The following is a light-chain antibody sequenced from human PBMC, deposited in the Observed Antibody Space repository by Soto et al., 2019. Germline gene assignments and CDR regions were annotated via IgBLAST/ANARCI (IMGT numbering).Light chain of an antibody. CDR3: SSFTDTNTYVV. CDR2: DVS. J-gene: IGLJ2*01. CDR1: TSDIGGYNY. Sequence: QSVLTQPASVSGSPRQSITISCTGTTSDIGGYNYVSWYQQHPGKAPKLMIYDVSNRPSGVSDRFSGSKSGNTASLTISGLQAEDEADYYCSSFTDTNTYVVLGGGTKVTVL. V-gene: IGLV2-14*01.